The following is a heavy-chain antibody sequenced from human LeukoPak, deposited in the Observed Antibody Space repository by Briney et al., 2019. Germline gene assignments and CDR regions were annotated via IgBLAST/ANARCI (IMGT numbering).Heavy chain of an antibody. Sequence: PSQTLSLTCTVSGGSISSGDYYWSWIRQPPGKGLEWIGYIYYSGSTYYNPSLKSRVTISVDTSKNQFSLKLNSVTAADTAVYYCASSKPPYSSSWYHPDYYYYGMDVWGQGTTVTVSS. CDR3: ASSKPPYSSSWYHPDYYYYGMDV. D-gene: IGHD6-13*01. CDR2: IYYSGST. V-gene: IGHV4-30-4*01. J-gene: IGHJ6*02. CDR1: GGSISSGDYY.